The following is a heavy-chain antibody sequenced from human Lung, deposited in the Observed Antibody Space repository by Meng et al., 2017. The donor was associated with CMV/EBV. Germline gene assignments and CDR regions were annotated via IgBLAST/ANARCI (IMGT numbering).Heavy chain of an antibody. Sequence: GESXKISCAASGFAFRSYSMNWVRQPPGKGLEWVASISSSVSDVYSADSVKGRFIISRDNGRDSLYLQMNSLRAEDTGVYYCAGAGTTVTFFDHWGPGTPVTVSS. D-gene: IGHD4-17*01. CDR3: AGAGTTVTFFDH. V-gene: IGHV3-21*01. J-gene: IGHJ4*02. CDR1: GFAFRSYS. CDR2: ISSSVSDV.